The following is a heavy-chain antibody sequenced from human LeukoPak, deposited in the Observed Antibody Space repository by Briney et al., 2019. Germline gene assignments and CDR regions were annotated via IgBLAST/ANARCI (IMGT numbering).Heavy chain of an antibody. J-gene: IGHJ4*02. D-gene: IGHD1-7*01. Sequence: PGGSLRLSCAASGFTFSSYAMSWVRQAPGKGLYWVSAISGSGTGTYYADSVKGRFTISRDNSKNTLYLQMNSLRAEDTAVYYCAKEGGTGTRFDYCGQGTLVTVSS. V-gene: IGHV3-23*01. CDR1: GFTFSSYA. CDR3: AKEGGTGTRFDY. CDR2: ISGSGTGT.